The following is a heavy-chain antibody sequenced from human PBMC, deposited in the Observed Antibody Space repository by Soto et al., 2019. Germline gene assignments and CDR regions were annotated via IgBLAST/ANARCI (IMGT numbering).Heavy chain of an antibody. CDR1: GLTVSSNY. J-gene: IGHJ4*02. V-gene: IGHV3-53*01. Sequence: EVQLVESGGGLIQPGGSLRLSCAASGLTVSSNYMSWVRQAPGKGLEWVSVIYSGGSTDYADSVKGRFTISRDNSKIPLYLQMNSVRAEDTAVYYCARGKDYGSGSYSGYWGQGTLVTVSS. D-gene: IGHD3-10*01. CDR3: ARGKDYGSGSYSGY. CDR2: IYSGGST.